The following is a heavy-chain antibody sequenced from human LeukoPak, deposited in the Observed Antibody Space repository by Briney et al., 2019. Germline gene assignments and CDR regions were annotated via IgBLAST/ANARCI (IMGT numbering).Heavy chain of an antibody. CDR1: GFTFSSYA. Sequence: GGSLRLSCAASGFTFSSYAVSWVRQAPGKGLEWVSGITGSGGSTHYSDSVDGRFTISRDNSNNMLYLQMSSLRADDTAVYYCAKDKSYGSGSYQFDFWGQGTLVTVSS. J-gene: IGHJ4*02. V-gene: IGHV3-23*01. D-gene: IGHD3-10*01. CDR2: ITGSGGST. CDR3: AKDKSYGSGSYQFDF.